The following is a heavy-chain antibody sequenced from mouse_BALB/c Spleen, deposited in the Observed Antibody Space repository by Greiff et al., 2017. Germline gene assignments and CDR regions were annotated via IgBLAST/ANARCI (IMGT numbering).Heavy chain of an antibody. CDR2: ISNGGGST. Sequence: EVNVVESGGGLVQPGGSLKLSCAASGFTFSSYTMSWVRQTPEKRLEWVAYISNGGGSTYYPDTVKGRFTISRDNAKNTLYLQMSSLKSEDTAMYYCARRLRLGYYAMDYWGQGTSVTVSS. CDR3: ARRLRLGYYAMDY. J-gene: IGHJ4*01. CDR1: GFTFSSYT. V-gene: IGHV5-12-2*01. D-gene: IGHD1-2*01.